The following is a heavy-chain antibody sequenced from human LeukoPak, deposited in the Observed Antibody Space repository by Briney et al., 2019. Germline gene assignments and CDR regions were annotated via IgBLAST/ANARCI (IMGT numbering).Heavy chain of an antibody. CDR2: IYYSGST. Sequence: SETLSLTCTVSGGSISSSSYYWGWIRQPPGKGLEWIGSIYYSGSTYYNPSLKSRVTISVDTSKNQFSLKLSSVTAADTAVYYCAREGAFNIAFDIWGQGTMVTVSS. CDR1: GGSISSSSYY. J-gene: IGHJ3*02. V-gene: IGHV4-39*02. D-gene: IGHD2/OR15-2a*01. CDR3: AREGAFNIAFDI.